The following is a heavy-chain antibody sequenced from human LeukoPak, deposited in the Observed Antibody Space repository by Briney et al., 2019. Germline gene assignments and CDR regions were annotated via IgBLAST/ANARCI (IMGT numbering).Heavy chain of an antibody. J-gene: IGHJ4*02. V-gene: IGHV3-7*01. Sequence: GGSLRLSCAASGFTFSSYSMDWVRQAPGKGLEWVASIKQDGSEKYYVDSVKGRFTISRDNAKNSLYVQMNSLRAEDTAVYYCARDDDYYDSSGYYYDYFDYWGQGTLVTVSS. D-gene: IGHD3-22*01. CDR3: ARDDDYYDSSGYYYDYFDY. CDR1: GFTFSSYS. CDR2: IKQDGSEK.